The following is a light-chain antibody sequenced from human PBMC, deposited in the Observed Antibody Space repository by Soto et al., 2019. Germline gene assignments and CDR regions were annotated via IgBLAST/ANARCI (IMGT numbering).Light chain of an antibody. V-gene: IGKV3-15*01. J-gene: IGKJ4*01. CDR3: QQYNNWPLP. CDR1: QSVSSN. Sequence: EIVMTQSPATLSVSPGERATLSCRASQSVSSNLAWYQQKPGQAPRLLIYGASTGASGIPARFSGGGSGTEFTLTLSSLQSEDFAVYSCQQYNNWPLPFGGGTKVEIK. CDR2: GAS.